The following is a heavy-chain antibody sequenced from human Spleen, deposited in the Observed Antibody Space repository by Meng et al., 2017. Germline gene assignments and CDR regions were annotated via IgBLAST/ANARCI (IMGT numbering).Heavy chain of an antibody. CDR3: SRGAGRASSSWLVFERSGMDV. V-gene: IGHV4-34*01. Sequence: GSLRLSCAVYGESFSGYYWSWIRQPPGKGLEWIGEINHSGSTNYNTSLKSRVTISVDTSKNQFSLKLSSVTAADTAVYYCSRGAGRASSSWLVFERSGMDVWGQGTTVTVSS. CDR2: INHSGST. D-gene: IGHD6-13*01. CDR1: GESFSGYY. J-gene: IGHJ6*02.